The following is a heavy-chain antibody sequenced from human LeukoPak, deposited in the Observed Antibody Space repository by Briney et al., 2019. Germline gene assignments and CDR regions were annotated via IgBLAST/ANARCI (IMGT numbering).Heavy chain of an antibody. CDR2: IPYDETKE. Sequence: PGGSLRLSCVASGFTFSDYAIYWVRQAPGKGLEWVAVIPYDETKEYSPDSVKGRFTISRDNSRNTLYLQMNSLSPEDTAVYYCARGRGAYSYGYGIDYWGQGTLVIVSS. D-gene: IGHD5-18*01. CDR1: GFTFSDYA. V-gene: IGHV3-30-3*01. J-gene: IGHJ4*02. CDR3: ARGRGAYSYGYGIDY.